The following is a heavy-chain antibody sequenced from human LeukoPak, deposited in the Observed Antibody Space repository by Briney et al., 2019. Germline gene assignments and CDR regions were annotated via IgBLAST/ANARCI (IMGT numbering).Heavy chain of an antibody. Sequence: GGSLRLSCVASGFTFSSYTMNWVRQAPGKGLEWVSSISSSSSYIFYTDSVEGRFTISRDNVENSVSLQMNSLTAEDTAVYYCARAAAGASKWFDPWGQGTLVTVSS. CDR2: ISSSSSYI. J-gene: IGHJ5*02. CDR3: ARAAAGASKWFDP. CDR1: GFTFSSYT. V-gene: IGHV3-21*01. D-gene: IGHD1-14*01.